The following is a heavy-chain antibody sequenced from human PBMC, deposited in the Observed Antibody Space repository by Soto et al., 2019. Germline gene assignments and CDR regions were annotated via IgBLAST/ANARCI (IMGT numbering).Heavy chain of an antibody. CDR2: ITYTGVST. V-gene: IGHV3-23*01. Sequence: LRLSCAASEFSFDDYAMSWVRQAPGKGLEWVSSITYTGVSTYYADSVKGRFTISRDNSKDTLYLQMNSLRAEDTAIYYCAKASVWYPYFDSWGQGTLVTVSS. D-gene: IGHD6-13*01. CDR3: AKASVWYPYFDS. CDR1: EFSFDDYA. J-gene: IGHJ4*02.